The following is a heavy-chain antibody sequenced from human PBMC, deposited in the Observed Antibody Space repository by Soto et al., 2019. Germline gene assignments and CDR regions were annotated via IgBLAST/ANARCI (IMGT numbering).Heavy chain of an antibody. CDR1: GGTFSSYT. CDR2: IIPILGIA. Sequence: QVQLVQSGAEVKKPGSSVKVSCKASGGTFSSYTISWVRQAPGQGLEWMGRIIPILGIANYAQKFQGRVTIPADKSRSTAYMKLSSLRSEDTAVYYCARDVDYGGQNWYFDLWGRGTLVTVSS. D-gene: IGHD4-17*01. CDR3: ARDVDYGGQNWYFDL. V-gene: IGHV1-69*08. J-gene: IGHJ2*01.